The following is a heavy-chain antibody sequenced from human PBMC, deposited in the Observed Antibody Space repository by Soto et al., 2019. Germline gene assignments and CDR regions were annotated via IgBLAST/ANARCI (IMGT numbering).Heavy chain of an antibody. CDR2: ISSNGGST. CDR1: EFTFSSYA. V-gene: IGHV3-64*01. Sequence: EVQLVESGGGLVQPGGSLRLSCAASEFTFSSYAMHWVRQAPGKGLEYVSAISSNGGSTYYANYVKGRFTISRDNSKNTLYLQMGSLRAEDMAVYYCARDRVYSSSLYMDVWGKGTTVTVSS. J-gene: IGHJ6*03. CDR3: ARDRVYSSSLYMDV. D-gene: IGHD6-6*01.